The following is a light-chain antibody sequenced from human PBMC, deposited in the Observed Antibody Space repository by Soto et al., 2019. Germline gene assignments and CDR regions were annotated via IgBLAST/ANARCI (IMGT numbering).Light chain of an antibody. J-gene: IGKJ1*01. CDR3: QQYSVYWT. V-gene: IGKV1-5*01. Sequence: DIQMTQSASSLSASVGDRVTITCRASQSVSTRLAWYQQKPGKAPKVLIYDASSWAGGVPSRFTGSGSGTEFTLTINSLQPDDFATYYCQQYSVYWTFGQGTKVDIK. CDR2: DAS. CDR1: QSVSTR.